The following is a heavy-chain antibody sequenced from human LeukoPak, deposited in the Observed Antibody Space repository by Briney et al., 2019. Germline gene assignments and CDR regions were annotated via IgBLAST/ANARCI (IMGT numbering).Heavy chain of an antibody. J-gene: IGHJ4*02. V-gene: IGHV1-2*06. CDR3: ARGNGPENS. CDR1: GYTFTCHI. Sequence: GASVKVSCRASGYTFTCHIMHWVRQAPGQGLEWMGRINPNSGDTKFAQKFQGRVTLTRDTSISTAYMEMSSLTSDDTAVYYCARGNGPENSWGQGTLVIVSS. D-gene: IGHD2-8*01. CDR2: INPNSGDT.